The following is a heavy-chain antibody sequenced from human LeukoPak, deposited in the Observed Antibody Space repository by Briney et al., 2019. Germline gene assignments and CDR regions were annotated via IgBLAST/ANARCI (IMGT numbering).Heavy chain of an antibody. V-gene: IGHV1-69*13. CDR3: ARGTPYCSSASCYNY. D-gene: IGHD2-2*02. Sequence: SVKVSCKASGGTFSSYALSWVRQAPGQGLEWMGGIIPISNTPNYAQRFQGRVTITADDSTSTAYIELSGLRSEDTAVYYCARGTPYCSSASCYNYWGQGTLVSVSS. CDR2: IIPISNTP. J-gene: IGHJ4*02. CDR1: GGTFSSYA.